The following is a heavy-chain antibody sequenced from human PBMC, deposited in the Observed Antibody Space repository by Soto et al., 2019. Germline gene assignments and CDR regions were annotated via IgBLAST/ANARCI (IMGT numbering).Heavy chain of an antibody. Sequence: QVQLVQSGAEMKRPGSSVKVSCQASGSTFSSYTVSWVRQAPGQGLEWMGRIIPVLGVTNYAQKFKGRVTLTEDKSQTTAYMELSSLRSGDTAVYYCARRRYCGADCYSKYYYGMDVWGQGTTVTVSS. CDR3: ARRRYCGADCYSKYYYGMDV. J-gene: IGHJ6*02. CDR2: IIPVLGVT. V-gene: IGHV1-69*02. CDR1: GSTFSSYT. D-gene: IGHD2-21*02.